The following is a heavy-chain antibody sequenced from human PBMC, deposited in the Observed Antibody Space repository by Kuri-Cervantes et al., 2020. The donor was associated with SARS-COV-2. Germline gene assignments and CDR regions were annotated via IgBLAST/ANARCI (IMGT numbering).Heavy chain of an antibody. D-gene: IGHD3-22*01. Sequence: SLKISCAASGFTFSDYYMSWIRQAPGKGLEWVSYISSSSSYTYYADSVKGRFTISRDNSKNTLYLQMNSLRAEDTAVYYCAKDALPTYYYDSSGSSLDYWGQGTLVTVSS. CDR1: GFTFSDYY. V-gene: IGHV3-11*05. CDR3: AKDALPTYYYDSSGSSLDY. CDR2: ISSSSSYT. J-gene: IGHJ4*02.